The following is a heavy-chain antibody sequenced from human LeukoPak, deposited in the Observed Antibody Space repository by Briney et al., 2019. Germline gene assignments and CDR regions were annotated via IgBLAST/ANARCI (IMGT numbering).Heavy chain of an antibody. J-gene: IGHJ4*02. V-gene: IGHV3-23*01. CDR2: MSSSGDST. CDR1: AFTFSNYA. D-gene: IGHD6-19*01. Sequence: HAGGSLRLSCAASAFTFSNYAMSWVRQAPGKGLEWVSVMSSSGDSTYYADSVKGRFTISRDNSKNTLYLQMNSLRAEDTAVYYCATPSQYSSGALGYWGQGTLVTVSS. CDR3: ATPSQYSSGALGY.